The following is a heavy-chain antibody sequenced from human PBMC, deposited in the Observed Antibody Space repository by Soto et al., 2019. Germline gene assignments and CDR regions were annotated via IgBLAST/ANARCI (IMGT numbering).Heavy chain of an antibody. CDR3: AKDRRAGGNSAFYFDF. D-gene: IGHD3-16*01. J-gene: IGHJ5*01. CDR2: ISATGGGT. Sequence: GGSLRLSCAASGVNVSSYAMSWVRQAPGKGLEWVSLISATGGGTYYADSVKGRCTISRDNSDTTLYLQVHSLRDEDTAVYYCAKDRRAGGNSAFYFDFWGQGAQVTVSS. CDR1: GVNVSSYA. V-gene: IGHV3-23*01.